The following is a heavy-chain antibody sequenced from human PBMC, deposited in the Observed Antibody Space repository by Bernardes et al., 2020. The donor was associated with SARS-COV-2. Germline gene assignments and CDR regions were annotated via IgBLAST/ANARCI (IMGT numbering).Heavy chain of an antibody. J-gene: IGHJ4*02. D-gene: IGHD1-26*01. Sequence: ASVKVSCKVSGYTLTELSMHWVRQAPGKGLEWKGGFDPEDGETIYAQKFQGRVTMTEDTSTDTAYLELSSLRSEDTAVDYCATGLTRGSYPLWGQGPLVTVSS. CDR2: FDPEDGET. CDR1: GYTLTELS. V-gene: IGHV1-24*01. CDR3: ATGLTRGSYPL.